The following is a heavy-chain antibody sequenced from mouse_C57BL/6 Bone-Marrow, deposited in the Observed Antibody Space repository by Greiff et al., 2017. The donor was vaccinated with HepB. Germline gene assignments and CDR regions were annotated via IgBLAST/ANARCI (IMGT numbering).Heavy chain of an antibody. Sequence: VQLQQSGPELVKPGASVKISCKASGYTFTDYYMNWVKQSHGKSLEWIGDINPNNGGTSYNQKFKGKATLTVDKSSSTAYMELRSLTSEDSAVYYCARPLGYGSSYDWYFDVWGTGTTVTVSS. V-gene: IGHV1-26*01. J-gene: IGHJ1*03. CDR3: ARPLGYGSSYDWYFDV. CDR1: GYTFTDYY. D-gene: IGHD1-1*01. CDR2: INPNNGGT.